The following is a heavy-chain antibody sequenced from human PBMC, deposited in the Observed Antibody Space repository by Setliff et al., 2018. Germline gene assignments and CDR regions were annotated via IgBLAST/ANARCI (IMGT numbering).Heavy chain of an antibody. CDR1: GGSISSGSYY. D-gene: IGHD2-21*01. J-gene: IGHJ4*02. V-gene: IGHV4-61*02. CDR3: ARTLLLSPYYFDY. CDR2: IYTSGSP. Sequence: PSETLSLTCTVSGGSISSGSYYWSWIRQPAGKGLEWIGRIYTSGSPNYNPSLKSRVTISVDTSKNQFSLKLSSVTAADTAVYYCARTLLLSPYYFDYWGQGTLVTVSS.